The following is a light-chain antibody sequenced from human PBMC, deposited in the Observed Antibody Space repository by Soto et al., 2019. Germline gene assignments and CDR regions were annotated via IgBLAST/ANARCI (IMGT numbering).Light chain of an antibody. CDR3: QQRGNWPPFT. Sequence: EIVLMQSPATLSLSPGERATLSCRASQSIGSYLAWYQQKPGQVPRLLIYDAPNRATGIPDRFSGSGSGTDFTLTVSSRQPEDCAIDYCQQRGNWPPFTFGPGTKVDLK. V-gene: IGKV3-11*01. J-gene: IGKJ3*01. CDR2: DAP. CDR1: QSIGSY.